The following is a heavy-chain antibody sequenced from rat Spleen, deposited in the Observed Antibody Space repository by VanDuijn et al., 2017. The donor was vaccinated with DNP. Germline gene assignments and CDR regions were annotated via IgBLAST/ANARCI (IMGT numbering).Heavy chain of an antibody. CDR3: AARYSSSWFAY. Sequence: EVQVVESGGGLVQPGRSLKLSCAASGFTFSDFYMAWVRQAPTKGLEWVAYISYDGGSAYNGDSVKGRFTISRDNAKNTLYLQMNSLRSEDTATYYCAARYSSSWFAYWGQGTLVTVSS. V-gene: IGHV5-22*01. J-gene: IGHJ3*01. D-gene: IGHD1-2*01. CDR1: GFTFSDFY. CDR2: ISYDGGSA.